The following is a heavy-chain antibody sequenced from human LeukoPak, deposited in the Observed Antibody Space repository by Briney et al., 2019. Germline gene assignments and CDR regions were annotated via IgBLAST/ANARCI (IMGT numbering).Heavy chain of an antibody. J-gene: IGHJ3*02. V-gene: IGHV4-59*02. CDR3: ARVAPLWVTII. CDR1: GDSVSSYY. Sequence: PSETLSLTCTVSGDSVSSYYWIWIRQPPGKGLEWIGYIHNSGTNYNPSLKSRVTISVDTSKTQFSLKLSSVTAAGTAVYYCARVAPLWVTIIWGQGTMVTVSS. D-gene: IGHD4-17*01. CDR2: IHNSGT.